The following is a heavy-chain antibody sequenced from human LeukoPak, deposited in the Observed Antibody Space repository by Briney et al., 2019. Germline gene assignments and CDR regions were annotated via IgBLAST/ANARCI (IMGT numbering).Heavy chain of an antibody. J-gene: IGHJ4*02. D-gene: IGHD1-26*01. CDR2: IKQDGSEK. CDR3: ARGKWELPFDY. CDR1: GFTFSSFW. V-gene: IGHV3-7*03. Sequence: PGGSLRLSCAASGFTFSSFWMSWVRQAPGKGLEWVANIKQDGSEKYYVDSVKGRFTISRDNAKNSLYLQMNSLRAEDTALYHCARGKWELPFDYWGQGTLVTVSS.